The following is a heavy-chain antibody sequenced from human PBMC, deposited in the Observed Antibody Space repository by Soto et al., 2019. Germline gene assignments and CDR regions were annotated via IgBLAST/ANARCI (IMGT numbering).Heavy chain of an antibody. D-gene: IGHD1-1*01. CDR2: IKQDGSEK. V-gene: IGHV3-7*01. CDR1: GFTFSSYL. CDR3: ARSSRWNPLGY. J-gene: IGHJ4*02. Sequence: PGGFLRLSCAASGFTFSSYLMSWVRQAPGKGLEWVANIKQDGSEKYYVDSVKGRFTISRDNAKNSLYLQMNSLRAEDTAVYYCARSSRWNPLGYWGQGTLVTVSS.